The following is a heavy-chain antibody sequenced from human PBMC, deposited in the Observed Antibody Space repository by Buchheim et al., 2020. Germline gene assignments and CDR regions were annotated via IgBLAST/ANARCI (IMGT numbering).Heavy chain of an antibody. CDR1: GFTFSSYG. V-gene: IGHV3-33*01. Sequence: QVQLVESGGGVVQPGRSLRLSCAASGFTFSSYGMHWVRQAPGKGLEWVAVIWYDGSNKYYADSVKGRFTISRDNSKNTLYLQMNSLRAEDTAVYYCARDLFSYANKYYYYGMDVWGQGTT. J-gene: IGHJ6*02. CDR2: IWYDGSNK. CDR3: ARDLFSYANKYYYYGMDV. D-gene: IGHD2-2*01.